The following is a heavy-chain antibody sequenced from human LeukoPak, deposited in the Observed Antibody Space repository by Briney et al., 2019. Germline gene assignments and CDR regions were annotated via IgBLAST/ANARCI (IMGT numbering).Heavy chain of an antibody. CDR2: IGGDGGST. J-gene: IGHJ4*02. D-gene: IGHD1-26*01. CDR1: GFTFDDYA. CDR3: AKVTRSWEPRPDY. Sequence: GGSLRLSCAASGFTFDDYAVHWVRRAPGKGLEWVSLIGGDGGSTYYADSVKGRFTISRDNSKNSLYLQMNSLRTEDTALYYCAKVTRSWEPRPDYWGQGTLVTVSS. V-gene: IGHV3-43*02.